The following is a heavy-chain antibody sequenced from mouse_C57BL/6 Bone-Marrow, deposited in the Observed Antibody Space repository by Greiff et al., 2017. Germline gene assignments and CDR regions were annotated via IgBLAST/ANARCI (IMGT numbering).Heavy chain of an antibody. J-gene: IGHJ1*03. D-gene: IGHD1-1*01. Sequence: EVQLVESGGGLVKPGGSLKLSCAASGFTFSDYGMHWVRQAPEKGLEWVAYISSGSSTIYYADTVKGRFTISRDNAKNTLFLQMTSLRSEDTAMYYCARDPTVVEPWYFDVWGTGTTVTVSS. CDR2: ISSGSSTI. CDR1: GFTFSDYG. V-gene: IGHV5-17*01. CDR3: ARDPTVVEPWYFDV.